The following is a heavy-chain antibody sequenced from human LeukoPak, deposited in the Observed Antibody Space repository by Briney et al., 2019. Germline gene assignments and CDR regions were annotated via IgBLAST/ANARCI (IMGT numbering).Heavy chain of an antibody. Sequence: GGALRLSCAASGFTFSDYYMSWIRQAPGKGLVWVSYISSSGSTIYYADSVKGRFTISRDNAKNSLYLQMNSLRAEDTAVYYCARDLYYYDSSRMDVWGQGTTVTVSS. CDR3: ARDLYYYDSSRMDV. CDR2: ISSSGSTI. J-gene: IGHJ6*02. CDR1: GFTFSDYY. V-gene: IGHV3-11*01. D-gene: IGHD3-22*01.